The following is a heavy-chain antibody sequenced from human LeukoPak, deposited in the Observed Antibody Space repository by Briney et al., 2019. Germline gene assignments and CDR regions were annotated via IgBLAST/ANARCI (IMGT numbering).Heavy chain of an antibody. CDR2: INPNSGGT. V-gene: IGHV1-2*02. Sequence: GASVKVSCKASGYTIAGYYMHWVRQAPGQGLEWMGWINPNSGGTNYAQKFQGRVTMTRDTSISTAYMELSRLRSDDTAVYYCARAYWNDVGWFDPWGQGTLVTVSS. D-gene: IGHD1-1*01. CDR3: ARAYWNDVGWFDP. CDR1: GYTIAGYY. J-gene: IGHJ5*02.